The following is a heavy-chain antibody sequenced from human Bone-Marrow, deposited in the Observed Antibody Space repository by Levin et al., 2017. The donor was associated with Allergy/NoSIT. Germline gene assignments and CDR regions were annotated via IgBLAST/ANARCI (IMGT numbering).Heavy chain of an antibody. Sequence: SETLSLTCAVYGGSFSGYYWSWIRQPPGKGLEWIGEINHSGSTNYNPSLKSRVTISVDTSKNQFSLKLSSVTAADTAVYYCARVKCGNCSSTSADTTNYYYYGMDVWGQGTTVTVSS. CDR1: GGSFSGYY. J-gene: IGHJ6*02. D-gene: IGHD2-2*01. CDR2: INHSGST. V-gene: IGHV4-34*01. CDR3: ARVKCGNCSSTSADTTNYYYYGMDV.